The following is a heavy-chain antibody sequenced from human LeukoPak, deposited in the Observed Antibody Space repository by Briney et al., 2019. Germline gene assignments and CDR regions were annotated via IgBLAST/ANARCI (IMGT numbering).Heavy chain of an antibody. CDR1: GYTFTSYG. CDR2: ISAYNGNT. Sequence: ASVKVSCKASGYTFTSYGISWVRQAPGQGLERMGWISAYNGNTNYAQRLQGRVTMTTDTSTSTAYMELRSLRSDDTAVYYCARDRSARPFDIWGQGTMVTVSS. D-gene: IGHD1-1*01. CDR3: ARDRSARPFDI. J-gene: IGHJ3*02. V-gene: IGHV1-18*01.